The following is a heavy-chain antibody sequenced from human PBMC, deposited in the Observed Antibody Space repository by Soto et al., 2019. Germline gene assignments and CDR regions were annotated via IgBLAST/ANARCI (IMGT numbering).Heavy chain of an antibody. CDR1: GFSLANYP. V-gene: IGHV3-48*02. J-gene: IGHJ4*02. D-gene: IGHD6-19*01. Sequence: GGSLRLSCVASGFSLANYPMNWVRQTPGKGLEWISYSSPRGDTIYYADSVEGRFTISRDNARNSLSLHMSSLRDEDSALYYCAKGPHTNVGWPYYFESWGQGVPVTVSS. CDR3: AKGPHTNVGWPYYFES. CDR2: SSPRGDTI.